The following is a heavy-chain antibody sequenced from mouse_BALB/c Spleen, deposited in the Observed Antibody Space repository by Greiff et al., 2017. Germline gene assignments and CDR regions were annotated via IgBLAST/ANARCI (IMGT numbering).Heavy chain of an antibody. CDR2: IYPSDSYT. Sequence: QVQLQQPGAELVRPGASVKLSCKASGYTFTSYWINWVKQRPGQGLEWIGNIYPSDSYTNYNQKFKDKATLTVDKSSSTAYMQLSSPTSEDSAVYYCTRAHYRYDEGYAMDYWGQGTSVTVSS. CDR1: GYTFTSYW. CDR3: TRAHYRYDEGYAMDY. D-gene: IGHD2-14*01. J-gene: IGHJ4*01. V-gene: IGHV1-69*02.